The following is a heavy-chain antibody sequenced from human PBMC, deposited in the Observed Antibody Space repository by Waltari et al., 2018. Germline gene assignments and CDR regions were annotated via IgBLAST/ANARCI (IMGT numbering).Heavy chain of an antibody. D-gene: IGHD3-9*01. J-gene: IGHJ4*02. Sequence: EVQLVESGGGLLQPGGSLRLSCAASVFTFSHYWMPWVRQPPGKGLVWVSRINPDGSSTSYADSVKGRFTISRDNAKNTLYMQMNSLRAEDTAVYYCTTDLTGYSDYWGQGTLVTVSS. CDR2: INPDGSST. CDR1: VFTFSHYW. CDR3: TTDLTGYSDY. V-gene: IGHV3-74*01.